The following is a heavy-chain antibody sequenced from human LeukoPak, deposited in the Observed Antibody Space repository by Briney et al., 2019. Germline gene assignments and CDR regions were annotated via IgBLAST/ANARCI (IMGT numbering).Heavy chain of an antibody. D-gene: IGHD2-15*01. Sequence: PSETLSLTCAVYGGSFSGYYWSWIRQPPGKGLEWIGEINHSGSTNYNPSLKSRVTISVDTSTNQFSLKLSSVTTADTAVYYCARSFCSGGSCYSVRYYYYGMDVWGQGTTVTVSS. CDR2: INHSGST. CDR1: GGSFSGYY. V-gene: IGHV4-34*01. J-gene: IGHJ6*02. CDR3: ARSFCSGGSCYSVRYYYYGMDV.